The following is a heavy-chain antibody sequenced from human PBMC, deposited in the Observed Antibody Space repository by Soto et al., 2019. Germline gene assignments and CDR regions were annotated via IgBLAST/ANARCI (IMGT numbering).Heavy chain of an antibody. V-gene: IGHV1-69*01. D-gene: IGHD5-12*01. CDR2: IITIFGTA. CDR3: ARGPPSRDGYNIYDY. CDR1: GGTFSSYA. J-gene: IGHJ4*02. Sequence: QVQLVQSGAEVKKPGSSVKVSCKASGGTFSSYAISWVRQAPGQGLEWMGGIITIFGTANYAQKFQGRVTITADESTRTDYMELSRLRYEDTAVYYCARGPPSRDGYNIYDYWGQGTLVTGSS.